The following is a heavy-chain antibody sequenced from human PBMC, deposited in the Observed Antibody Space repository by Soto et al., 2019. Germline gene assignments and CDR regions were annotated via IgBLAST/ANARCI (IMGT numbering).Heavy chain of an antibody. CDR2: ISGSGGST. CDR1: GFTFSSYA. CDR3: AKDDCSSTSCYRAGNYYYGMDV. D-gene: IGHD2-2*02. J-gene: IGHJ6*02. V-gene: IGHV3-23*01. Sequence: PGGSLRLSCAASGFTFSSYAMSWVRQAPGKGLEWVSAISGSGGSTYYADSVKGRFTISRDNSKNTLYLQMNSLRAEDTAVYYCAKDDCSSTSCYRAGNYYYGMDVWGQGTTVTVSS.